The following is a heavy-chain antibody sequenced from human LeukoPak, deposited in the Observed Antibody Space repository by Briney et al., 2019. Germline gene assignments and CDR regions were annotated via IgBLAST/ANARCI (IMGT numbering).Heavy chain of an antibody. CDR1: GGTFSSYA. CDR3: ARGLLSYYDFWSARYYYMDV. D-gene: IGHD3-3*01. Sequence: SVKVSCKASGGTFSSYAISWVRQAPGQGLEWMGGIIPIFGTANYAQKFQGRVTITTDESTSTAYMELSSLRSEDTAVYYCARGLLSYYDFWSARYYYMDVWGKGTTVNVSS. J-gene: IGHJ6*03. V-gene: IGHV1-69*05. CDR2: IIPIFGTA.